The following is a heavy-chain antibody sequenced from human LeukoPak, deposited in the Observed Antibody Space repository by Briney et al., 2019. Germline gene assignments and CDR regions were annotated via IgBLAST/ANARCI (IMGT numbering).Heavy chain of an antibody. V-gene: IGHV4-34*01. CDR1: GGSFSGYY. J-gene: IGHJ4*02. Sequence: SETLSLTCAVYGGSFSGYYWSWIRQSPGKGLEWIGEINHSGSTNYNPSLKSRVTISVDTSKNQFSLKVSSVTAADTAVYYCARHSGSYYFEVVFDFWGQGTLVTVSS. CDR3: ARHSGSYYFEVVFDF. CDR2: INHSGST. D-gene: IGHD1-26*01.